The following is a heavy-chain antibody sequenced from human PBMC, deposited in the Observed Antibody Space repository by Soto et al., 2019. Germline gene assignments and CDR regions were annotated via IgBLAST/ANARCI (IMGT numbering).Heavy chain of an antibody. CDR1: GFTVSSAY. CDR3: ARDPGYRNGMDV. Sequence: PGGSLRLSCAASGFTVSSAYMTWVRQAPGKGLEWLSTVYSGGTTYYADSVKGRFIISRDNSKNTLFLQMKNLRVEDTAMYYCARDPGYRNGMDVWGQGTTVTVSS. D-gene: IGHD5-18*01. CDR2: VYSGGTT. J-gene: IGHJ6*02. V-gene: IGHV3-66*01.